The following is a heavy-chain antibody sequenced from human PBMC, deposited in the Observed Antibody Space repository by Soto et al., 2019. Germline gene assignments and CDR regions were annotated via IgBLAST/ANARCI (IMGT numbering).Heavy chain of an antibody. CDR2: IYHTGNT. CDR3: ARDSRAAAGNRRYYFDY. Sequence: ASETPSLTRAVSGGSISSSSWWGWVRPPPGEGLEWIGEIYHTGNTNYNPSLESRVTISVDKSKNQFSLNLNSVTAADTAVYYCARDSRAAAGNRRYYFDYWGQGTLVTVSS. V-gene: IGHV4-4*02. J-gene: IGHJ4*02. CDR1: GGSISSSSW. D-gene: IGHD6-13*01.